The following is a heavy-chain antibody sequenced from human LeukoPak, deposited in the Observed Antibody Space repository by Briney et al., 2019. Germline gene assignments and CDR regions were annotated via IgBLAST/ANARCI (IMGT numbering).Heavy chain of an antibody. V-gene: IGHV7-4-1*02. CDR3: AREVRAFDY. CDR1: GYTFTTYD. Sequence: GASVKVSCKASGYTFTTYDINWVRQAPGQGLEWMGWINTNTGNPTYAQGFTGRFVFSLDTSVSTAYLQISSLKAEDTAVYYCAREVRAFDYWGQGTLVTVSS. D-gene: IGHD4-11*01. J-gene: IGHJ4*02. CDR2: INTNTGNP.